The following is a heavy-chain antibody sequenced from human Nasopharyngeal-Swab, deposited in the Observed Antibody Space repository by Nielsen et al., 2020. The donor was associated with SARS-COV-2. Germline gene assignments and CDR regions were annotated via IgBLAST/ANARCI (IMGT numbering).Heavy chain of an antibody. CDR1: GFTFSNAW. CDR3: TTQTLITIFGVVIIGPDY. D-gene: IGHD3-3*01. CDR2: IKSKTDGGTT. V-gene: IGHV3-15*01. Sequence: GGSLRLSCAASGFTFSNAWMSWVRQAPGKGLEWVGRIKSKTDGGTTDYAAPVKGRFTIPRDDSKNTLYLQMNSLKTEDTAVYYCTTQTLITIFGVVIIGPDYWGQGTLVTVSS. J-gene: IGHJ4*02.